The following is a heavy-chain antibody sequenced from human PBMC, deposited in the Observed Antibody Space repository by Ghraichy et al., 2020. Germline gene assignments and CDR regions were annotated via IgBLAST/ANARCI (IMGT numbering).Heavy chain of an antibody. D-gene: IGHD2-15*01. V-gene: IGHV5-51*01. CDR2: IYLGDSDT. Sequence: GESLNISCEVSGYSFSRYWIGWVRQMPGKGLEWMGIIYLGDSDTRYSPSFQGQVTISVDQSITTAYLQWSSLKASDTAIYYCAGPPNTYCSGTNGNAPDYWGQGTQVTVSS. CDR1: GYSFSRYW. J-gene: IGHJ4*02. CDR3: AGPPNTYCSGTNGNAPDY.